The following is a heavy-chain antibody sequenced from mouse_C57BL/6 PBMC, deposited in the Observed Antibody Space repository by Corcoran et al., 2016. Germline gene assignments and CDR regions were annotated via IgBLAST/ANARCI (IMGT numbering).Heavy chain of an antibody. V-gene: IGHV1-26*01. CDR1: GYTFTDYY. D-gene: IGHD1-1*01. J-gene: IGHJ2*01. Sequence: EVQLHQSGPELVKPGASVKISCKASGYTFTDYYMNWVKQSHGKSLEWIGDINPNNGGTSYNQKFKGKATLTVDKSSSTAYMELNSLTSEDSAVYYCAYYGSSLDYWGQGTTLTVSS. CDR2: INPNNGGT. CDR3: AYYGSSLDY.